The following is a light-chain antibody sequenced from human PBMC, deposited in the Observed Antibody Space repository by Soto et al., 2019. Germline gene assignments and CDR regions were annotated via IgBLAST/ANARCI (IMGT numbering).Light chain of an antibody. J-gene: IGLJ2*01. Sequence: QSALTQPPSASGSPGQSVTISCTGTSSDVGGYNYVSWYQQHPGKAPKRMIFEVSKLPSGVPDRFSGTKSGNTASLTVSGLQAEDEANYNCSAYTGSNTDVVFGGGTKLTVL. V-gene: IGLV2-8*01. CDR1: SSDVGGYNY. CDR3: SAYTGSNTDVV. CDR2: EVS.